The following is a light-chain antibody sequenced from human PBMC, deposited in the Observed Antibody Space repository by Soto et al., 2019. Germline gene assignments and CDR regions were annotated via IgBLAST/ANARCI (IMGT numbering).Light chain of an antibody. V-gene: IGLV2-11*01. J-gene: IGLJ2*01. Sequence: QSALTQPRSVSGSPGQSVTISCSGTSSDVGGYNYVSWYQQHPGKAPKLIIYAVTERPSGVPDRFSGSKSDNTASLTISGLQTEDEAEYYCCSYAASDSVVFGAGTKVTVL. CDR3: CSYAASDSVV. CDR1: SSDVGGYNY. CDR2: AVT.